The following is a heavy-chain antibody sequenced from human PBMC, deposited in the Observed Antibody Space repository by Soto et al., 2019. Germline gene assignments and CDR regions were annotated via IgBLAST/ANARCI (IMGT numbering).Heavy chain of an antibody. CDR2: ISYDGDHK. V-gene: IGHV3-30-3*01. CDR1: GFTFSSCA. Sequence: PGGSLRLSCAASGFTFSSCAMHWVRQTPGKGLEWVAVISYDGDHKYYTDSVKGRFTISRDNAKNSLYLQMNSLRAEDTALYYCAKDFGLFGQEDAFDIWGQRTMVTVSS. J-gene: IGHJ3*02. D-gene: IGHD2-21*01. CDR3: AKDFGLFGQEDAFDI.